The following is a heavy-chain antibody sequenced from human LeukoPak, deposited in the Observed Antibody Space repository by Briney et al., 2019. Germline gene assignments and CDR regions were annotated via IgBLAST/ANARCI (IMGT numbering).Heavy chain of an antibody. J-gene: IGHJ5*02. V-gene: IGHV4-39*01. CDR2: IYYSGST. D-gene: IGHD3-3*01. CDR3: ARPHIYDFWSGYSNWFDP. Sequence: PSETLSLTCTVSGGSISSSSHYWGWIRQPPGKGLEWIGSIYYSGSTYYNPSLKSRVTISVDTSKDQFSLKLSSVTAADTAVYYCARPHIYDFWSGYSNWFDPWGQGTLVTVSS. CDR1: GGSISSSSHY.